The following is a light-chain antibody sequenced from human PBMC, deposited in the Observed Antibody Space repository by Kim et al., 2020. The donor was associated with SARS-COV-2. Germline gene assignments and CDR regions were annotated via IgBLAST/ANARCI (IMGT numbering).Light chain of an antibody. V-gene: IGLV2-8*01. J-gene: IGLJ2*01. CDR3: NSYAGSNNYVL. CDR2: EVS. Sequence: QSVTISCTGTRSDVGGYKYVSWYQQHPGKAPKLMIYEVSKRPSGVPDRFSGSKSGNTASLTVSGLQAEDEADYYCNSYAGSNNYVLFGGGTQLTVL. CDR1: RSDVGGYKY.